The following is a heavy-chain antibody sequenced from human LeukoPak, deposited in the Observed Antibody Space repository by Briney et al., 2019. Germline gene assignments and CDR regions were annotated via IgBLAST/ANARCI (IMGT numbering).Heavy chain of an antibody. Sequence: GASVKASCKASGYTFTSYGISWVRQAPGQGLEWMGWNSAYNGNTNYAQKLQGRVTMTTDTSTSTAYMELRSLRSDDTAVYYCARALRGGQLDDIDPWGQGTLVTVSS. J-gene: IGHJ5*02. CDR3: ARALRGGQLDDIDP. D-gene: IGHD6-6*01. V-gene: IGHV1-18*01. CDR2: NSAYNGNT. CDR1: GYTFTSYG.